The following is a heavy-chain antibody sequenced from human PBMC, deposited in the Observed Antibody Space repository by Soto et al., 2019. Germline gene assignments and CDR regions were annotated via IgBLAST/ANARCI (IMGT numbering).Heavy chain of an antibody. V-gene: IGHV3-53*04. CDR2: IYSGGST. CDR3: ARERGYCSSTSCHYFDY. CDR1: GFTVSSNY. Sequence: GSLRLSCAASGFTVSSNYMSWVRQAPGKGLEWVSVIYSGGSTYYADSVKGRFTISRHNSKNTLYLQMNSLRAEDTAVYYCARERGYCSSTSCHYFDYWGQGTLVTVSS. J-gene: IGHJ4*02. D-gene: IGHD2-2*01.